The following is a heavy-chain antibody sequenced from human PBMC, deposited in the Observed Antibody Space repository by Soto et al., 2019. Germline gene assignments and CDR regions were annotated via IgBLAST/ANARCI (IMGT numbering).Heavy chain of an antibody. CDR2: ISGSGGST. J-gene: IGHJ4*02. CDR1: GFTFSSYA. Sequence: GGSLRLSCAASGFTFSSYAMSWVRQAPGKGLEWVSAISGSGGSTYYADSVKGRFTISRGNSKNTLYLQMNSLRAEDTAVYYCVFPGETYYDYIWGSYRPKGIGGPFDYWGQGTLVTVSS. V-gene: IGHV3-23*01. CDR3: VFPGETYYDYIWGSYRPKGIGGPFDY. D-gene: IGHD3-16*02.